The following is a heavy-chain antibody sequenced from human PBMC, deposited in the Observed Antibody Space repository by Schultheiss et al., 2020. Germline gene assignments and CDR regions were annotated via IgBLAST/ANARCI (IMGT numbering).Heavy chain of an antibody. J-gene: IGHJ3*02. D-gene: IGHD6-13*01. CDR3: AREIAGDAFDI. V-gene: IGHV3-21*01. CDR1: GFTFSTYT. CDR2: ISSSSSYI. Sequence: ESLKISCAASGFTFSTYTMNWVRQAPGRGLEWVSSISSSSSYIYYADSVKGRFTISRDNAKNSLYLQMNSLRAEDTAVYYCAREIAGDAFDIWGQGTMVTVAS.